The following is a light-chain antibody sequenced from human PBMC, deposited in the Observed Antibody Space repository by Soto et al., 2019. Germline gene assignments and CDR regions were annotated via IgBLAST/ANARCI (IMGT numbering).Light chain of an antibody. V-gene: IGKV3-11*01. Sequence: EIVLTQSPATLSLSPGERATLSCRASQSVRSYLAWYQQRPGQAPRLLIYDASNMVAGIPARFSGSGSGTDFTLTISSLEPEDFTVYYCQHRSDWPLTFGGGTKVEIK. CDR2: DAS. J-gene: IGKJ4*01. CDR3: QHRSDWPLT. CDR1: QSVRSY.